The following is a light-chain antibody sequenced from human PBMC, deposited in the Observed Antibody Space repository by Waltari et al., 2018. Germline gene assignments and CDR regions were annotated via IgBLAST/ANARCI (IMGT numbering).Light chain of an antibody. V-gene: IGKV1-5*03. CDR1: QNISRW. CDR2: KTS. CDR3: QQYNTYSLWA. Sequence: DIQMTQSPSTLSASVGDRVTITCRASQNISRWLAWYQQKPGKAPNLLIYKTSSLQSGVPSRFNGSGSGTEFTLTISSLQPEEFATYYCQQYNTYSLWAFGQGTKVEIK. J-gene: IGKJ1*01.